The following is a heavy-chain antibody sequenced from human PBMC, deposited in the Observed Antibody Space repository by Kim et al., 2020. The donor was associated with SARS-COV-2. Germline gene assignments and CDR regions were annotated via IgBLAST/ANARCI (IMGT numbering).Heavy chain of an antibody. V-gene: IGHV3-30*18. CDR3: AKDRLGAAGGRFVLSAFEY. D-gene: IGHD1-26*01. CDR1: GFNFRSYG. J-gene: IGHJ4*02. CDR2: ISYDGSNY. Sequence: GGSLRLSCAASGFNFRSYGIHWVRQAPGKGLEWVAVISYDGSNYYYAASVKGRLTISRDNSKNTVYLQMNSLSAEDTAGYFCAKDRLGAAGGRFVLSAFEYWGPGTL.